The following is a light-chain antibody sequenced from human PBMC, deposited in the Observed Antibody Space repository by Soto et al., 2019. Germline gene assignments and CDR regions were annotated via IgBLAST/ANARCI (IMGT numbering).Light chain of an antibody. V-gene: IGKV1-5*03. CDR3: QQRSNWPPIT. Sequence: DIQMTQSPSTLSASVGDRVTITCRASQSISSWVAWYQQKPGKGPKLLIYKASHLESGVPSRFSGSGSGTEFTLTISSLEPEDAAVYYCQQRSNWPPITFGQGTRLEIK. J-gene: IGKJ5*01. CDR1: QSISSW. CDR2: KAS.